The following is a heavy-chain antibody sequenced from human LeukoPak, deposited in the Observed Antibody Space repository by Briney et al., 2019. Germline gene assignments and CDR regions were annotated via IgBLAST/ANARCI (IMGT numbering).Heavy chain of an antibody. CDR1: GFTFTSYY. J-gene: IGHJ3*01. Sequence: ASVKVSCKTSGFTFTSYYLHWVRQAPGQGLEWMGIINPSDGSTTYSQKFQDRVTMTRETSTSTVYMELSSLRSEDTAVYYCARPYSSGHDAFDLWGHGTMVTVSS. D-gene: IGHD3-22*01. CDR3: ARPYSSGHDAFDL. V-gene: IGHV1-46*01. CDR2: INPSDGST.